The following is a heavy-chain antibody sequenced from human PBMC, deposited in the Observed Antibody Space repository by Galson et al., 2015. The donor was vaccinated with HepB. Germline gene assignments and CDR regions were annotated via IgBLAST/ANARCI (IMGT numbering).Heavy chain of an antibody. CDR2: ISYDGTYK. CDR3: VPEIGAKDFAH. D-gene: IGHD1-26*01. V-gene: IGHV3-30*03. J-gene: IGHJ1*01. CDR1: GLTVSSNY. Sequence: SLRLSCAASGLTVSSNYMSWVRQAPGKGLEWVAVISYDGTYKNYADSVKGRFTISRDSSENTLYFQMNSLRPEDTAVYFCVPEIGAKDFAHWGRGILVTVS.